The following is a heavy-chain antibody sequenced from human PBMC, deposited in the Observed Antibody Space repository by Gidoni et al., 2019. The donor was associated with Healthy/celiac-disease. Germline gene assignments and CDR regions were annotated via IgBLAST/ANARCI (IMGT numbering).Heavy chain of an antibody. CDR2: IGTAGDT. Sequence: KGLEWVSAIGTAGDTYYPGSVKGRFTISRENAKNSLYLQMNSLRAGDTAVYYCARGGYCSSTSCSTPWVEYGMDVWGQGTTVTVSS. J-gene: IGHJ6*02. D-gene: IGHD2-2*02. CDR3: ARGGYCSSTSCSTPWVEYGMDV. V-gene: IGHV3-13*01.